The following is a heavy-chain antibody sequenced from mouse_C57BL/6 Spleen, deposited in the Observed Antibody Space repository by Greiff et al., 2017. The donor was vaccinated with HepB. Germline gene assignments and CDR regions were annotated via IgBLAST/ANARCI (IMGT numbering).Heavy chain of an antibody. CDR3: TRGGLYWYFDV. V-gene: IGHV1-15*01. CDR2: IDPETGGT. CDR1: GYTFPDYE. J-gene: IGHJ1*03. D-gene: IGHD3-3*01. Sequence: QVQLKQSGAELVRPGASVTLSCKASGYTFPDYEMHWVKQTPVHGLEWIGAIDPETGGTAYNQKFKGKAILTADKSSSTAYMELRSLTSEDSAVYYCTRGGLYWYFDVWGTGTTVTVSS.